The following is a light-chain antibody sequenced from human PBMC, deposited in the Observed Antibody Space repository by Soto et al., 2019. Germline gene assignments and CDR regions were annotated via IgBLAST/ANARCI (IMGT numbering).Light chain of an antibody. CDR3: QQYGSSPAVT. CDR2: GAS. CDR1: QSVSSSY. V-gene: IGKV3-20*01. Sequence: EIVLTQSPGTLSLSPGERDTFSCRASQSVSSSYLAWYQQKPGQAPRLLIYGASSRATGIPDRFSGSGSGTDFTLTISRLEPQDFAVYYCQQYGSSPAVTFGQGTRLEIK. J-gene: IGKJ5*01.